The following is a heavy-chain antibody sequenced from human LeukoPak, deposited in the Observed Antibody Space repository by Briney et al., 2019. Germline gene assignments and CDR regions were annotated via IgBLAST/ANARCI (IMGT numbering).Heavy chain of an antibody. J-gene: IGHJ5*02. CDR3: PRQHHPYNWFGP. D-gene: IGHD2-21*01. CDR1: GDSISLYH. CDR2: IYYTGTT. V-gene: IGHV4-59*01. Sequence: SETLSLTCTVSGDSISLYHWSWIRQSPGKGLEWIGYIYYTGTTNYNPSLKSRVTMSIDTSKNQFSLKLSSVTTADTAGYYRPRQHHPYNWFGPRGQGTLVTVSS.